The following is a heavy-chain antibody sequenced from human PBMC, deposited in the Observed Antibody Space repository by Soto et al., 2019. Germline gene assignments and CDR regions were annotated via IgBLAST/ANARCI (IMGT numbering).Heavy chain of an antibody. D-gene: IGHD6-19*01. CDR2: ISGSGGST. J-gene: IGHJ5*01. V-gene: IGHV3-23*01. CDR1: GFTFSSYA. CDR3: AKNLGAAYSSGWYDS. Sequence: GGSLRLSCAASGFTFSSYAMTWVRQAPGKWLEWVSGISGSGGSTYYAASVKGRFTISRDNSKNTLYLQMNSLRDEDTAVYYCAKNLGAAYSSGWYDSWGQGXLVTVYS.